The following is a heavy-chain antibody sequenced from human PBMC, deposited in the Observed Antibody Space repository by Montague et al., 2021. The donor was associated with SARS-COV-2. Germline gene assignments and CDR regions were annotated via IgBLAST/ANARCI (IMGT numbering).Heavy chain of an antibody. D-gene: IGHD2-2*01. CDR1: GGSISSGGYY. J-gene: IGHJ6*02. CDR3: AREPRVGQLLSIYYYGMDV. Sequence: TLSLTRTVSGGSISSGGYYWSWIRQHPGKGLEWIGYIYYSGSTYYNPSLKSRVTISVDTSKNQFSLKLSSVTAADTAVYYCAREPRVGQLLSIYYYGMDVWGQGTTVTVSS. CDR2: IYYSGST. V-gene: IGHV4-31*03.